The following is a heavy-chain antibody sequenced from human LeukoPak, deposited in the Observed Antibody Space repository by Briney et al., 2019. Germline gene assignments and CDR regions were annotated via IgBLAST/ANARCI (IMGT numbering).Heavy chain of an antibody. D-gene: IGHD3-10*01. CDR3: ARDRGTDLLWFGELLPTHNWFDP. Sequence: GGSLRLSCGASGFTFSDYYMSWIRQAPGKGLEWVSYISSSGSTIYYADSVKGRFTISRDNAKNSLYLQMNSLRAEDTAVYYCARDRGTDLLWFGELLPTHNWFDPWGQGTLVTVSS. CDR1: GFTFSDYY. V-gene: IGHV3-11*01. CDR2: ISSSGSTI. J-gene: IGHJ5*02.